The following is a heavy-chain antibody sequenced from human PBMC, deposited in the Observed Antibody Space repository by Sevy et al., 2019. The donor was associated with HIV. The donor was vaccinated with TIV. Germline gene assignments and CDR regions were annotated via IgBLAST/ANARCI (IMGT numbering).Heavy chain of an antibody. CDR2: ISQTYDGSNK. V-gene: IGHV3-30-3*01. CDR1: GFTFGSYT. CDR3: ARDNHGYFFFDY. Sequence: GGCLRLSCAASGFTFGSYTLHWVRQAPGKGLEWVALISQTYDGSNKYYTDSVQGRFTISRDNSKNTLYLQMDSLRPEDTAVYYCARDNHGYFFFDYWGQGILVTVSS. D-gene: IGHD1-1*01. J-gene: IGHJ4*02.